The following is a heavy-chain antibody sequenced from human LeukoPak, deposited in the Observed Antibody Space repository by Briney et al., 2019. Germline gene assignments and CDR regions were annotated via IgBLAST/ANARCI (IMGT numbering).Heavy chain of an antibody. D-gene: IGHD3-3*01. V-gene: IGHV3-21*01. CDR3: ARDKRFLEWLSPYDY. CDR2: ISSSSSYI. Sequence: GGSLRLSCAASGFTFSSYSMNWVRRAPGKGLEWVSSISSSSSYIYYAGSVKGRFTISRDNAKNSLYLQMNSLRAEDTAVYYCARDKRFLEWLSPYDYWGQGTLVTVSS. J-gene: IGHJ4*02. CDR1: GFTFSSYS.